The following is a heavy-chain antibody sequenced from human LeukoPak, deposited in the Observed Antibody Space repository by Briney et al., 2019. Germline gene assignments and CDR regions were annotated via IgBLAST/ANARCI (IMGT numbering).Heavy chain of an antibody. Sequence: GGSLRLSCAASGFNFNTYAMSWVRQAPGKGLEWISAISGRADATYYTDSVRGRFIISRDTNTLFLQMNSLRAEDTALYYCVKDLLRNGGYVGHLDYWGQGTLVTVSS. V-gene: IGHV3-23*01. D-gene: IGHD5-12*01. CDR2: ISGRADAT. CDR1: GFNFNTYA. CDR3: VKDLLRNGGYVGHLDY. J-gene: IGHJ4*02.